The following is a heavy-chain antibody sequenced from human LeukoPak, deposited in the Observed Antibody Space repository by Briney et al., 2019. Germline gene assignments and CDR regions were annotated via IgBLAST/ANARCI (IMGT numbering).Heavy chain of an antibody. CDR3: ARSGYHDGYSYALFDY. CDR2: IYTSGST. D-gene: IGHD5-18*01. V-gene: IGHV4-61*02. J-gene: IGHJ4*02. CDR1: GGFISIGNYY. Sequence: SQTLSLTCTVSGGFISIGNYYWSWIRQPAGKGLEWIGRIYTSGSTNYNPSLKSRVTISIDTSKNQFSLRLTSVTAADTAVYYCARSGYHDGYSYALFDYWGQGTLVTVSS.